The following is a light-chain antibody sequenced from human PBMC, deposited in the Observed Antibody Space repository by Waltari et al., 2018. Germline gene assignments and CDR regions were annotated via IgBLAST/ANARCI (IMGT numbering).Light chain of an antibody. Sequence: EIVLTQSPGTLSLSPGERATLSCRASQSVSSNYLGWYQQKPGQAPRLLIYGSSSRATGIPDRFSGSGSGTDFTLTISRLEPEDFAVYYYQQYGNSPRFTFGPGTKVDIK. CDR3: QQYGNSPRFT. CDR1: QSVSSNY. J-gene: IGKJ3*01. CDR2: GSS. V-gene: IGKV3-20*01.